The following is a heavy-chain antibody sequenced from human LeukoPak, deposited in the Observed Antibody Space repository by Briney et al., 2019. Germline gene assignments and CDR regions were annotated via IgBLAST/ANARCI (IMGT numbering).Heavy chain of an antibody. CDR3: ARATNIVGAFDY. CDR2: IYYSGST. V-gene: IGHV4-39*07. Sequence: SETLSLTCTVSGGSISSSSYYWGWIRQPPGKGLERIGSIYYSGSTYYNPSLKSRVTITVDTSKNQFSLKLSSVTAADTAVYYCARATNIVGAFDYWGQGTLVTVSS. D-gene: IGHD1-26*01. CDR1: GGSISSSSYY. J-gene: IGHJ4*02.